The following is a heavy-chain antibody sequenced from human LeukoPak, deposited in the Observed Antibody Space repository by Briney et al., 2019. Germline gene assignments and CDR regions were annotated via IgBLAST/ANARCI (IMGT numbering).Heavy chain of an antibody. Sequence: PGGSLRLPCAASGHPFRSYSMNWASQAPGKGLVWVSSISSSSSYIYYADSVKGRFTISRDNAKNSLYLLMNSLRAEDTAVYYCARDVVGADAFDIWGQGTMVTVSS. CDR2: ISSSSSYI. CDR3: ARDVVGADAFDI. V-gene: IGHV3-21*01. D-gene: IGHD1-26*01. CDR1: GHPFRSYS. J-gene: IGHJ3*02.